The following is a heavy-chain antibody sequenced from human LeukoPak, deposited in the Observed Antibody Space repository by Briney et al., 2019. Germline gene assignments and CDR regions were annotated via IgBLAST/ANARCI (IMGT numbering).Heavy chain of an antibody. V-gene: IGHV1-18*03. CDR1: GYTFTSYG. Sequence: ASVKVSCKASGYTFTSYGINWVRQAPGQGLEWMGWIITYNGNTNYAQKLQGRVTMTTDTSTSTAYMELSSLRSEDMAVYYCARWVYSGRFFDYWGQGTLVTVSS. CDR2: IITYNGNT. CDR3: ARWVYSGRFFDY. D-gene: IGHD1-26*01. J-gene: IGHJ4*02.